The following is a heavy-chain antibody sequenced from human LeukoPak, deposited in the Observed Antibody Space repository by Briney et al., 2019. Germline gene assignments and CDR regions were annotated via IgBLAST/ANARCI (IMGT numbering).Heavy chain of an antibody. CDR2: IKQDGSEK. V-gene: IGHV3-7*01. Sequence: GGSLRLSCAASGFTFSSYWMSWVRQAPGKGLEWVANIKQDGSEKYYVDSVKGRFTISRDNAKNSLYLQMNSLRAEDTAVYYCARDCSSSGWYFTYYYYYGMDVWGQGTTVTVSS. D-gene: IGHD6-19*01. CDR3: ARDCSSSGWYFTYYYYYGMDV. CDR1: GFTFSSYW. J-gene: IGHJ6*02.